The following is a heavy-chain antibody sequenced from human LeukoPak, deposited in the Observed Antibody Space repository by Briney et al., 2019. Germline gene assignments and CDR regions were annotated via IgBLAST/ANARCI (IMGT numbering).Heavy chain of an antibody. CDR2: ISYDGSNK. V-gene: IGHV3-30-3*01. D-gene: IGHD2-2*01. J-gene: IGHJ4*02. Sequence: PGGSLRLSCAASGFTFSSYAMHWVRQAPGKGLEWVAVISYDGSNKYYADSVKGRFTISRDNSKNTLYLQMNSLRAEDTAVYYCAKGEWGSSTSCPDYWGQGTLVTVSS. CDR3: AKGEWGSSTSCPDY. CDR1: GFTFSSYA.